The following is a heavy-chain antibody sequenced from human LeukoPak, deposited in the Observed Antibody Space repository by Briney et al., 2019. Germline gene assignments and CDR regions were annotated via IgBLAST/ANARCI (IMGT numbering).Heavy chain of an antibody. J-gene: IGHJ3*02. Sequence: PSETLSLTCAVSGYSISSGYYWGWIRQPPGKGREWIGSINHSGSTYYNPSLKSRVTISVDTSKNQFSLKLSSVTAADTAVYYCASQYCSSTSCYVTFHAFDIWGQGTMVTVSS. D-gene: IGHD2-2*01. CDR1: GYSISSGYY. CDR2: INHSGST. CDR3: ASQYCSSTSCYVTFHAFDI. V-gene: IGHV4-38-2*01.